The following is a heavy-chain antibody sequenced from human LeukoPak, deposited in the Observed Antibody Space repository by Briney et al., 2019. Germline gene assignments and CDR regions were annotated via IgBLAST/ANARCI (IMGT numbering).Heavy chain of an antibody. CDR1: GGSISSYY. D-gene: IGHD3-9*01. Sequence: SETLSLTCTVSGGSISSYYWSWIRQPPGKGLEWIGYIYYSGSTSYNPSLKSRVTISVDTSKNQFSLKLTSVTAADTAVYYCARGFDAHNAFDIWGQGTMVTVSS. CDR3: ARGFDAHNAFDI. CDR2: IYYSGST. J-gene: IGHJ3*02. V-gene: IGHV4-30-4*08.